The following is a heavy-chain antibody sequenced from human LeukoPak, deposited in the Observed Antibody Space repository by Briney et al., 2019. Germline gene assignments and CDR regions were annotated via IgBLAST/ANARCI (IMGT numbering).Heavy chain of an antibody. J-gene: IGHJ6*02. CDR3: ARDPRMYSSSSTRGGYYYGMDV. V-gene: IGHV1-2*02. D-gene: IGHD6-6*01. Sequence: ASVKVSCKASGCTFTGCYMHGVRQAPGQGLEWMGWINPNSGDTNYAQKFQGRVTMTRDTSISTAYMELSRLRSDDTAVYYCARDPRMYSSSSTRGGYYYGMDVWGQGTMVTVSS. CDR2: INPNSGDT. CDR1: GCTFTGCY.